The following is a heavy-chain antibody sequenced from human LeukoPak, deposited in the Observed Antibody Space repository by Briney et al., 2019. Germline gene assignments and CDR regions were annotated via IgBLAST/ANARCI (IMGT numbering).Heavy chain of an antibody. V-gene: IGHV3-33*01. J-gene: IGHJ4*02. Sequence: GGSLRLSCAASGFTFSDFGMHWVRQAPGKGLEWVAVIWFDGSDQYYSESLKGRFTISRDNSKNILYLQMDSLRAEDTAVYYCARKGSYPRPDFDYWGQGALVTVSS. CDR2: IWFDGSDQ. CDR1: GFTFSDFG. CDR3: ARKGSYPRPDFDY.